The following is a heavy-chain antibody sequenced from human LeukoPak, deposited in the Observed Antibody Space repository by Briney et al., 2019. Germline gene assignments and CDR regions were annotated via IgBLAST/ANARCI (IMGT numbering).Heavy chain of an antibody. V-gene: IGHV4-4*07. J-gene: IGHJ4*02. CDR3: ARALGAAASFHLFDY. D-gene: IGHD2-2*01. CDR2: IYTPGST. Sequence: PSETLSLTCTVSGGSISSYYWSWIRQPAGKGLEWIGRIYTPGSTNYNPSLNSRVIMSVDTSKNQFSLRLSSVTAADTAVYYCARALGAAASFHLFDYWGQGTLVTVSS. CDR1: GGSISSYY.